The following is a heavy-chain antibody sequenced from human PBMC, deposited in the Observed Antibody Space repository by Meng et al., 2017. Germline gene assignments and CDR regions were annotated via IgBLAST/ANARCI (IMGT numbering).Heavy chain of an antibody. CDR1: GYTFTSYG. CDR3: ARLSVDTAMAIYYYYYGMDV. Sequence: SVKVSCKASGYTFTSYGISWVRQAPGQGLEWMGGIIPIFGTANYAQKFQGRVTITADESTSTAYMELSSLRSEDTAVYYCARLSVDTAMAIYYYYYGMDVWGQGTTVTVSS. CDR2: IIPIFGTA. J-gene: IGHJ6*02. V-gene: IGHV1-69*13. D-gene: IGHD5-18*01.